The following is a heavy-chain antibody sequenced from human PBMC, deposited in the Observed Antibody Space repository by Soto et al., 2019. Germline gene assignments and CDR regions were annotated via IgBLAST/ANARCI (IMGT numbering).Heavy chain of an antibody. CDR2: IGTAGDT. CDR1: GFTFSSYD. J-gene: IGHJ6*02. CDR3: ARVYASQYYYYYGMDV. Sequence: GGSLRLSCAASGFTFSSYDMHWVRQATGKGLEWVSAIGTAGDTYYPGSVKGRFTISRENAKNSLYLQMNSLRAEDTAVYYCARVYASQYYYYYGMDVWGQGTTVTVSS. V-gene: IGHV3-13*01. D-gene: IGHD3-10*01.